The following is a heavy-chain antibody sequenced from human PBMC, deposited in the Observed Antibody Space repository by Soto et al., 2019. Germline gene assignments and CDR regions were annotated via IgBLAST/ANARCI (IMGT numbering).Heavy chain of an antibody. CDR3: AGHIVLMVYATSPDAFDI. CDR1: GFTFSSYA. CDR2: ISGSGGST. D-gene: IGHD2-8*01. Sequence: PGGSLRLSCAASGFTFSSYAMSWVRQAPGKGLEWVSAISGSGGSTYYADSVKGRFTISRDNSKNTLYLQMNSLRAEDTAVYYCAGHIVLMVYATSPDAFDIWGQGTMVTVS. J-gene: IGHJ3*02. V-gene: IGHV3-23*01.